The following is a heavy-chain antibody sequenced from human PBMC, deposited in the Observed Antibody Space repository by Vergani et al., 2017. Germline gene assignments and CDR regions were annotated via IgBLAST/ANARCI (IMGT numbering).Heavy chain of an antibody. J-gene: IGHJ5*02. D-gene: IGHD4-17*01. CDR3: AKDLDDYGDNNWFDP. CDR2: IRSKANSYAT. V-gene: IGHV3-73*02. Sequence: EVQLVESGGGLVQPGGSLKLSCAASGFTFSGSAMHWVRQASGKGLEWVGRIRSKANSYATAYAASVKGRFTISRDDSKNTAYLQMNSLKTEDTAVYYCAKDLDDYGDNNWFDPWGQGTLVTVSS. CDR1: GFTFSGSA.